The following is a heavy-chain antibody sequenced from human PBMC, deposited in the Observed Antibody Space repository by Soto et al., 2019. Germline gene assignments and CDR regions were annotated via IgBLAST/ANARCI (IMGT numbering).Heavy chain of an antibody. J-gene: IGHJ6*02. CDR1: GYTSTSYW. Sequence: GECLKISRKGSGYTSTSYWIGWVRQMPGKGPEWMGIIYPSDSYINYSPSFQDHVTISVDKSSSTAYLQWSSLMASDTAMYYCARRIYMLRGAYNYSYMDVWGQGTMVTVSS. CDR2: IYPSDSYI. CDR3: ARRIYMLRGAYNYSYMDV. D-gene: IGHD3-10*01. V-gene: IGHV5-10-1*01.